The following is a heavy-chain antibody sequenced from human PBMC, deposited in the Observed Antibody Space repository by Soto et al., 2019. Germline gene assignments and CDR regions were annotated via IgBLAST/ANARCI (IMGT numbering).Heavy chain of an antibody. J-gene: IGHJ6*02. D-gene: IGHD6-19*01. CDR3: AKEKAYSSGWDGMDV. CDR1: GFTFSSYA. V-gene: IGHV3-23*01. CDR2: ISGSGVST. Sequence: EVQLLESGGGLVQPGGSLRLSCAASGFTFSSYAMSWVRQAPGKGLEWVSAISGSGVSTYYADSVKGRFTISRDNSKNTLYLQMNSVRAEDTAVYYCAKEKAYSSGWDGMDVWGQGTTVTVSS.